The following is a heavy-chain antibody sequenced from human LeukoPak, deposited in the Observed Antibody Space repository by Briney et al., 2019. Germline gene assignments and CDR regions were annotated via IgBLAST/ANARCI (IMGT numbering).Heavy chain of an antibody. Sequence: GASVKVSFKASGYTFTGYYMHWVRQAPGQGLEWMGWINPNSGGTNYAQKFQGRVTMTRDTSISTAYMELSRLRSDDTAVYYCARDLVGYCSSTSCYHNWFDPWGQGTLVTVSS. D-gene: IGHD2-2*01. V-gene: IGHV1-2*02. J-gene: IGHJ5*02. CDR1: GYTFTGYY. CDR2: INPNSGGT. CDR3: ARDLVGYCSSTSCYHNWFDP.